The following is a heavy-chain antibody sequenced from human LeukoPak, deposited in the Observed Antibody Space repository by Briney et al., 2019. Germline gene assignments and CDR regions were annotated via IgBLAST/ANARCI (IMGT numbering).Heavy chain of an antibody. V-gene: IGHV4-30-4*07. J-gene: IGHJ4*02. Sequence: SETLSLTCAVSGDSISSGDYSWSWIRQPPGKGLEWIGYIYNSGTTNYNPSLKSRVTISEDTSKNQFSLKLSSVTAADTAIYYCARNGDDSSDYYYFDYWGQGTLVTVSS. CDR2: IYNSGTT. CDR3: ARNGDDSSDYYYFDY. D-gene: IGHD3-22*01. CDR1: GDSISSGDYS.